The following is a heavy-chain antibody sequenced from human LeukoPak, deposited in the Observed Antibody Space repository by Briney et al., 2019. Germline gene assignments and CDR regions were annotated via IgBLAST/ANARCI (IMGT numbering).Heavy chain of an antibody. CDR1: GFSFSSYE. CDR2: ISISGSTI. D-gene: IGHD3-22*01. Sequence: PAGRSLRLSCAASGFSFSSYEMNSVRQAPGKGLEWVSYISISGSTIYYTESVKGRFTISRDNAKNSLYLQMNSLRAEDTAVYYCARVGPYDSSGYYLGYYYYMDVWGKGTTVTVSS. V-gene: IGHV3-48*03. CDR3: ARVGPYDSSGYYLGYYYYMDV. J-gene: IGHJ6*03.